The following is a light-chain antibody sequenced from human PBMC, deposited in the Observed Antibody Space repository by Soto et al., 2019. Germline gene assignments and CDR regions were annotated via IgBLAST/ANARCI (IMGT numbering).Light chain of an antibody. CDR2: GNN. V-gene: IGLV1-44*01. Sequence: QAVVTQPPSASGTPGQRVTISCSGSSSNIGSNPVNWYQHLPGTAPKVLIYGNNLRPSGVPDRFSGSKSGTSASLAISGLQSEDETDYYCVSYTSSTTYVFGTGTKLTVL. CDR1: SSNIGSNP. J-gene: IGLJ1*01. CDR3: VSYTSSTTYV.